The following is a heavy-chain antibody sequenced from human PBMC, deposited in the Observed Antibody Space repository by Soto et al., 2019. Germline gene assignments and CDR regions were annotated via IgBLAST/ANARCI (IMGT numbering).Heavy chain of an antibody. Sequence: RWSLRLSCSASVFTFSNSAMTWFRQALGKGPEWVSSIGRTNNTHYADSVKGRFAISRDNSQNTLYLQMNSLTAEDTAVYFCAKVDAYSYRTDHWGQGTLVTVSS. V-gene: IGHV3-23*01. CDR3: AKVDAYSYRTDH. J-gene: IGHJ4*02. CDR2: IGRTNNT. CDR1: VFTFSNSA. D-gene: IGHD3-16*02.